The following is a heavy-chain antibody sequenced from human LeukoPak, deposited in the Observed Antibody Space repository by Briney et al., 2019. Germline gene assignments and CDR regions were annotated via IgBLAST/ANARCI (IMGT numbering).Heavy chain of an antibody. CDR2: IYYSGST. CDR1: GGSISSYY. CDR3: ARQEAWDRGFDY. V-gene: IGHV4-39*01. Sequence: ETLSLTCTVSGGSISSYYWGWIRQPPGKGLEWIGSIYYSGSTYYNPSLKSRVTISVDTSKNQFSLKLSSVTAADTAVYYCARQEAWDRGFDYWGQGTLVTVSS. D-gene: IGHD1-26*01. J-gene: IGHJ4*02.